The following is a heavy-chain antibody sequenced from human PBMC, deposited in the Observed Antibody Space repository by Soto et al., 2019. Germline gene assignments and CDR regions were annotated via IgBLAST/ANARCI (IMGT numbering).Heavy chain of an antibody. D-gene: IGHD2-2*03. V-gene: IGHV5-51*03. Sequence: GESLKISCKGSGYTFTSYWIAWVRQLPGKGLEWLGSVYPGDSDRRDNPTFQGHVTTSVDKSSNTVYLQWSSLNASDTAMYYCARGGNQLGYWGQGVLVTVSS. CDR3: ARGGNQLGY. CDR2: VYPGDSDR. CDR1: GYTFTSYW. J-gene: IGHJ4*02.